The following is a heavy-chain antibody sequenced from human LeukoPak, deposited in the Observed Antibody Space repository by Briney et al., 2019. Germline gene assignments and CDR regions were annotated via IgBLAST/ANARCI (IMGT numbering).Heavy chain of an antibody. CDR2: ISSSSSYI. CDR1: GFTFSSYE. D-gene: IGHD3-16*02. J-gene: IGHJ4*02. Sequence: PGGSLRLSCAASGFTFSSYEMNWVRQAPGKGLEWVSSISSSSSYIYYADSVKGRFTISRDNAKNSLYLQMNSLRAEDTAVYYCAKDYVWGSYRGYFDYWGQGTLVTVSS. CDR3: AKDYVWGSYRGYFDY. V-gene: IGHV3-21*01.